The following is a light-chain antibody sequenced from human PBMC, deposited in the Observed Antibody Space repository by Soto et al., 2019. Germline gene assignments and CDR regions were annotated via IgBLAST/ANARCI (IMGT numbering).Light chain of an antibody. CDR1: SSNIGGNS. V-gene: IGLV1-51*01. CDR2: DDN. J-gene: IGLJ1*01. CDR3: GSWDSSLSAYV. Sequence: QSVMTQPPSVSAAPGQKVTISCSGSSSNIGGNSVSWYQQLPGTAPKLLIYDDNKRPSGIPDRFSGPKSGTSATLGITGFQTGDEADYYCGSWDSSLSAYVFGTGTKLPS.